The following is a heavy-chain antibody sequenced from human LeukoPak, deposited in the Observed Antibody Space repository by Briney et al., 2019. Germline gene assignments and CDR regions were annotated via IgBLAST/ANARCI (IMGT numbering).Heavy chain of an antibody. CDR1: GFTFSSYG. CDR2: IWYDGSNK. Sequence: GGSLRLSCAASGFTFSSYGMHWVRQAPGKGLEWVAVIWYDGSNKYYADSVKGRFTISRDNSKNTLYLQMNSLRAEDTAVYYCARDLDYGSGSYLDWGQGTLVTVSS. D-gene: IGHD3-10*01. J-gene: IGHJ4*02. CDR3: ARDLDYGSGSYLD. V-gene: IGHV3-33*01.